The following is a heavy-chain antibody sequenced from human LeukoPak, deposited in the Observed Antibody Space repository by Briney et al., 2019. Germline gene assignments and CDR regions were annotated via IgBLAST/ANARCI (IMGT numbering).Heavy chain of an antibody. V-gene: IGHV6-1*01. CDR2: TYYRSKWYN. D-gene: IGHD3-10*01. CDR3: ARTPHYYGSGSYYRYNWFDP. J-gene: IGHJ5*02. CDR1: GDSVSSNSAA. Sequence: SQTLSLTCAISGDSVSSNSAAWNWIRQSPSRGLEWLGRTYYRSKWYNDYAVSVKSRITINPDTSKNQFSLKLSSVTAADTAVYYCARTPHYYGSGSYYRYNWFDPWGQGTLVTVSS.